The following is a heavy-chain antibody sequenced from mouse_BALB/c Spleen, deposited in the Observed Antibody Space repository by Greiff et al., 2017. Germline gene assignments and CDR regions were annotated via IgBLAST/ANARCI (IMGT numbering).Heavy chain of an antibody. Sequence: QVQLQQSGPGLVQPSQSLSITCTVSGFSLTSSGVHWVRQSPGKGLEWLGVIWSGGSTDYNAASISRLSRSKDNSKSHGFFKMNSLQANATAIDYWASYYRYEVRYGMDDWGQGTSVTVSA. J-gene: IGHJ4*01. CDR3: ASYYRYEVRYGMDD. CDR1: GFSLTSSG. D-gene: IGHD2-14*01. V-gene: IGHV2-2*02. CDR2: IWSGGST.